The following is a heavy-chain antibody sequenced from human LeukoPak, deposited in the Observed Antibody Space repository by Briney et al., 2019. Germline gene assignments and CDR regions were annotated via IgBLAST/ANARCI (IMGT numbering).Heavy chain of an antibody. CDR3: ARGHSSSWYLSYYYYYYMDV. CDR2: IYYSGST. D-gene: IGHD6-13*01. V-gene: IGHV4-59*12. CDR1: GGSISSYY. J-gene: IGHJ6*03. Sequence: PSETLSLTCTVSGGSISSYYWSWIRQPPGKGLEWIGYIYYSGSTNYNPSLKSRVTISVDTSKNQFSLKLSSVTAADTAVYYCARGHSSSWYLSYYYYYYMDVWGKGTTVTVSS.